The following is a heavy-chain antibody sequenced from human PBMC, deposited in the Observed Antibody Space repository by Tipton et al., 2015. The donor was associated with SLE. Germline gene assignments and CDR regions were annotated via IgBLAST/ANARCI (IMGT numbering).Heavy chain of an antibody. Sequence: SLRLSCAASGFTFSTYWMGWVRQAPGRGLEWVANIKEDGNEKYYVDSVKGRFTISRDNAKNSLYLQMNSLRAEDTAVYYCARDLPDAFDIWGQGTMVTVSS. CDR1: GFTFSTYW. V-gene: IGHV3-7*01. J-gene: IGHJ3*02. CDR3: ARDLPDAFDI. CDR2: IKEDGNEK.